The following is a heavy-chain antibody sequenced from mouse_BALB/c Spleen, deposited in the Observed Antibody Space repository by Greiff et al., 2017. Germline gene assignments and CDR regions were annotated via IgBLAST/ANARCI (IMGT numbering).Heavy chain of an antibody. D-gene: IGHD1-1*01. CDR3: AREVTTVVAPYAMDY. Sequence: EVNVVESGGGLVKPGGSLKLSCAASGFTFSSYAMSWVRQTPEKRLEWVASISSGGSTYYPDSVKGRFTISRDNARNILYLQMSSLRSEDTAMYYCAREVTTVVAPYAMDYWGQGTSVTVSS. CDR2: ISSGGST. V-gene: IGHV5-6-5*01. J-gene: IGHJ4*01. CDR1: GFTFSSYA.